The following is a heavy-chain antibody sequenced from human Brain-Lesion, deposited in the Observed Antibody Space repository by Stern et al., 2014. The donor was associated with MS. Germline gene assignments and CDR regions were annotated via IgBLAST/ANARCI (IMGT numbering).Heavy chain of an antibody. J-gene: IGHJ4*02. V-gene: IGHV1-8*01. D-gene: IGHD2-2*01. CDR2: MNPYSGNT. CDR3: ARAVRNQLLSEY. Sequence: DQLVESGAEVKKPGASVKVSCKASGYTFSSYDITWVRQASGHGLEWMGWMNPYSGNTGYAQKFKGRVYMTSDPSISTVYMELTSLTSDDTAVYFCARAVRNQLLSEYWGQGTLVTVSS. CDR1: GYTFSSYD.